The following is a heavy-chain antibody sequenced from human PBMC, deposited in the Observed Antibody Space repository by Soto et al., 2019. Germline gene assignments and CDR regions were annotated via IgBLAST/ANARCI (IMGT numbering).Heavy chain of an antibody. J-gene: IGHJ3*02. CDR1: GGSISSYY. V-gene: IGHV4-59*01. CDR3: ARLGDWNDAFDI. Sequence: SETLSLTCTVSGGSISSYYWSWTRQPPGKGLEWIGYIYYSGSTNYNPSLKSRVTISVDTSKNQFSLKLSSVTAADTAVYYCARLGDWNDAFDIWGQGTMVTVSS. CDR2: IYYSGST. D-gene: IGHD2-21*02.